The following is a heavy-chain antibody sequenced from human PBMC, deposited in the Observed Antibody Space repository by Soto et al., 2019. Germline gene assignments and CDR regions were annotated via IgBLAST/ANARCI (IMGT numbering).Heavy chain of an antibody. J-gene: IGHJ4*02. V-gene: IGHV3-53*01. CDR2: IYSGGST. D-gene: IGHD3-10*01. CDR1: GFTVSSNY. Sequence: PGGSLRLSCAASGFTVSSNYMSWVRQAPGKGLEWVSVIYSGGSTYYADSVKGRFTISRDNSKNTLYLQMNSLRAEDTAVYYCAKGIYYDYVDYWGQGTLVTVSS. CDR3: AKGIYYDYVDY.